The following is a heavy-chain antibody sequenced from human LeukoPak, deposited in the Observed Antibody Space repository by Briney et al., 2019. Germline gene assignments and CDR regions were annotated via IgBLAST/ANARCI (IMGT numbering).Heavy chain of an antibody. J-gene: IGHJ2*01. CDR2: IYHSGST. Sequence: SQSLSLTCTVSGYSLSSGYYWAWIRQPPGKGLEGIGSIYHSGSTYYNPSLKSRVTISVDTSKNQFSLKLSSVTAADTAVYYCARDSRYSYGNWYFDLWGRGTLVTVSS. CDR1: GYSLSSGYY. V-gene: IGHV4-38-2*02. D-gene: IGHD5-18*01. CDR3: ARDSRYSYGNWYFDL.